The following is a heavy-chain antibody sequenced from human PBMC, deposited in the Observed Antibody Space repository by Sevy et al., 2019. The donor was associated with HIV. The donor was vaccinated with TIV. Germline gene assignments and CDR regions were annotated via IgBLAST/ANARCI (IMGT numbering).Heavy chain of an antibody. CDR1: GFSFSIYS. CDR2: MSNTGSTI. V-gene: IGHV3-48*01. D-gene: IGHD5-12*01. J-gene: IGHJ4*02. Sequence: GRSLRLSCAASGFSFSIYSMNWVRQAPGRGLEWVSYMSNTGSTIHYADSVKGRFTISRDNAKNSLYLQMNSLRAEDTAVYYCASQRGGYERLYYFDYWGQRTLVTVS. CDR3: ASQRGGYERLYYFDY.